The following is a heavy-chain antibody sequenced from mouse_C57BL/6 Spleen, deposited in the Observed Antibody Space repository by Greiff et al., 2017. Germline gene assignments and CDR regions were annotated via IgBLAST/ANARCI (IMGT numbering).Heavy chain of an antibody. CDR3: ARSDYDYDHAMDY. V-gene: IGHV1-81*01. CDR2: IYPRSGNT. CDR1: GYTFTSYG. D-gene: IGHD2-4*01. Sequence: VQLQESGAELARPGASVKLSCKASGYTFTSYGISWVKQRTGQGLEWIGEIYPRSGNTYYNEKFKGKATLTADKSSSTAYMELRSLTSEDSAVYFCARSDYDYDHAMDYWGQGTSVTVSS. J-gene: IGHJ4*01.